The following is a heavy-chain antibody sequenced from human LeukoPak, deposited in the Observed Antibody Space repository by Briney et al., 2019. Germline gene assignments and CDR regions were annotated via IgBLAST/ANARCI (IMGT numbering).Heavy chain of an antibody. Sequence: SVKVSCKASGGTFSSYAISWVRQAPGQGLEWMGRIIPILGIASYAQKFQGRVTMTRDTSTSTVYMELSSLRSEDTAVYYCARGPYGNFDYWGQGTLVTVSS. D-gene: IGHD1-1*01. J-gene: IGHJ4*02. CDR1: GGTFSSYA. CDR2: IIPILGIA. CDR3: ARGPYGNFDY. V-gene: IGHV1-69*04.